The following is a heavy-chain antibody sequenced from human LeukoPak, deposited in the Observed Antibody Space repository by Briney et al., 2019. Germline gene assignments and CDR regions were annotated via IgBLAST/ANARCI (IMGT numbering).Heavy chain of an antibody. CDR2: IFYSGST. CDR1: GGSISNDY. J-gene: IGHJ4*02. V-gene: IGHV4-59*01. Sequence: PSETLSLTCTVSGGSISNDYWSWIRQPPGKGLEWIGYIFYSGSTNYNPSLKSRVTISVDTSKNQFSLRLSSVTAADTAVYYCARRVFCYGIYYFDSWGQGTLVTVSS. D-gene: IGHD5-18*01. CDR3: ARRVFCYGIYYFDS.